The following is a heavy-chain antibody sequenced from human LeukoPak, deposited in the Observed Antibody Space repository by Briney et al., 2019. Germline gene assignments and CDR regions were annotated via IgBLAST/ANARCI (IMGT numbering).Heavy chain of an antibody. Sequence: ASVKVSCKASGYTFTSYGISWVRQAPGQGPEWVGWINPDSGGTNYAQKFQGRVTMTRDTSISTAYMELSRLRSDDTAVYFCARVVAVAGTARYYFDYWGQGTLVTVSS. V-gene: IGHV1-2*02. CDR3: ARVVAVAGTARYYFDY. CDR1: GYTFTSYG. J-gene: IGHJ4*02. CDR2: INPDSGGT. D-gene: IGHD6-19*01.